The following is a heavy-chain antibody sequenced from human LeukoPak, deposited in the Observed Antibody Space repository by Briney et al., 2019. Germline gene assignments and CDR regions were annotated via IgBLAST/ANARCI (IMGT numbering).Heavy chain of an antibody. D-gene: IGHD5-18*01. Sequence: PGGSLRLSCAASGFTFDDYAMHWVRQAPGKGLEWVSLISWDGGSTYYADSVKGRFTISRDNAKNALYLQMNSLRAEDTAVYYCARGEFAWIQGSYGMNVWGQGTTVTVSS. CDR1: GFTFDDYA. CDR3: ARGEFAWIQGSYGMNV. J-gene: IGHJ6*02. V-gene: IGHV3-43D*03. CDR2: ISWDGGST.